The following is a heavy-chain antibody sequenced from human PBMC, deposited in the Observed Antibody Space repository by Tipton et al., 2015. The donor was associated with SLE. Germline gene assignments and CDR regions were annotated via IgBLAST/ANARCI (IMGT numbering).Heavy chain of an antibody. CDR2: IYYSGSS. CDR3: ARQSPDVPHTAAFDF. Sequence: TLSLTCTVSGGSISSSSYYWGWIRQPPGKGLEWIGRIYYSGSSYYNPSLKSRVTISVDTSQNQVSLRLNSVTAADTALYYCARQSPDVPHTAAFDFWGQGTLVTVSS. J-gene: IGHJ4*02. V-gene: IGHV4-39*07. CDR1: GGSISSSSYY. D-gene: IGHD2-21*02.